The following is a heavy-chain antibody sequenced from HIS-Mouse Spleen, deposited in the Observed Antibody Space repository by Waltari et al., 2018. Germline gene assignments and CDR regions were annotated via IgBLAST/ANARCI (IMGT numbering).Heavy chain of an antibody. CDR2: ISYDGSNK. Sequence: QVQLVESGGGVVPPGGSLRPSCAAPGFPCSSHAMHRVRQAPGKGLEWVAVISYDGSNKYYADSVKGRFTISRDNSKNTLYLQMNSLRAEDTAVYYCAREGDLWGQGTLVTVSS. CDR3: AREGDL. D-gene: IGHD3-10*01. V-gene: IGHV3-30-3*01. J-gene: IGHJ4*02. CDR1: GFPCSSHA.